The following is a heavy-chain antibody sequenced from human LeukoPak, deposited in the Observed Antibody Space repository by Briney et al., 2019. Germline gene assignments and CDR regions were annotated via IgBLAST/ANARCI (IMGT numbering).Heavy chain of an antibody. CDR3: ARGDYGSGSPYYYYYMDV. Sequence: GGTLRLSCAASGFTFSSYGMSWVRQAPGKGLEWVSGIYSGGSTYYADSVKGRFTISRDNSKTTLFLQMNSLRAEDTAVYYCARGDYGSGSPYYYYYMDVWGKGTTVTISS. J-gene: IGHJ6*03. CDR2: IYSGGST. D-gene: IGHD3-10*01. V-gene: IGHV3-53*01. CDR1: GFTFSSYG.